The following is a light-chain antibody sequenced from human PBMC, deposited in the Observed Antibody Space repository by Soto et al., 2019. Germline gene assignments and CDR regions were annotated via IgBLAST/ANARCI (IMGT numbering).Light chain of an antibody. CDR1: QSFRAL. V-gene: IGKV3-11*01. Sequence: EMIHTPVTRSLYTGGRATISCRASQSFRALLAWYQQKPGQAPRLLIYDAYNRATGIPPRFSGSGSGTDFTLTISSLEPEDFAVYYCQQCHSCPITFGQGTRLEIK. J-gene: IGKJ5*01. CDR3: QQCHSCPIT. CDR2: DAY.